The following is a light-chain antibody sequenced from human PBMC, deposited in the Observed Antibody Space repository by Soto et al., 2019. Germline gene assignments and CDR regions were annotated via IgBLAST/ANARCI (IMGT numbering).Light chain of an antibody. Sequence: QSVLTQPPSVSGAPGQRVTISCTGSSSNIGAGYDVHWYQQLPGTAPKLLIYGNSNRPSGVPDRFSGSKSGTSASLAITGLQAEDEADYYCQSYDSSLSGYVVFCGGTKLNVL. CDR1: SSNIGAGYD. CDR3: QSYDSSLSGYVV. V-gene: IGLV1-40*01. J-gene: IGLJ2*01. CDR2: GNS.